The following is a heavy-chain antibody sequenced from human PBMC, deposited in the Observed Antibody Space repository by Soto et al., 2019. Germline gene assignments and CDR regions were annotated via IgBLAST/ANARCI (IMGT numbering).Heavy chain of an antibody. CDR2: IHHSGST. Sequence: QVQLQESGPGLVKASQTLSLTCNVSGGSISSGGYYWTWIRQHPGKGLEWIGNIHHSGSTFYNPSRKSRVAISVDTSKNQLSLKLSSVTAADTAVYFCARGVLSWGQGTLVTVSS. V-gene: IGHV4-31*03. D-gene: IGHD3-10*01. CDR3: ARGVLS. CDR1: GGSISSGGYY. J-gene: IGHJ1*01.